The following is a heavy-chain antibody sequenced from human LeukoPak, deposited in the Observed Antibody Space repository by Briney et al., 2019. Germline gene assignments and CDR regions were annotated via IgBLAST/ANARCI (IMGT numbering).Heavy chain of an antibody. CDR3: ARGRSTILWWDGMDV. Sequence: PSETLSLNCAVSGYSISSGYYWGWIRRPPGKGLEWIGSIYHSGSTYYNPSLKSRVTISVDTSKNQFSLKLSSVTAADTAVYYCARGRSTILWWDGMDVWGKGTTVTVSS. CDR1: GYSISSGYY. CDR2: IYHSGST. V-gene: IGHV4-38-2*01. J-gene: IGHJ6*04. D-gene: IGHD2-2*01.